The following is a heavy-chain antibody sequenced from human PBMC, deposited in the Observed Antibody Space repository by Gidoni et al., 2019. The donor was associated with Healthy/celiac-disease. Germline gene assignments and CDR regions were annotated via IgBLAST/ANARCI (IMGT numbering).Heavy chain of an antibody. V-gene: IGHV1-69*04. CDR2: IIPILGIA. D-gene: IGHD3-3*01. Sequence: QVQLVQSGAEVKKPGSSVKVSCKASGGTFSSYAISWVRQAPGQGLEWMGRIIPILGIANYAQKFQGRVTITADKSTSTAYMELSSLRSEDTAVYYCASLEGFGVVPDWFDPWGQGTLVTVSS. J-gene: IGHJ5*02. CDR3: ASLEGFGVVPDWFDP. CDR1: GGTFSSYA.